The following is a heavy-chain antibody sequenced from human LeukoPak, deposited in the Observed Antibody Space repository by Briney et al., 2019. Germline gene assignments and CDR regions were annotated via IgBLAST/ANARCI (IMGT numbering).Heavy chain of an antibody. CDR2: IIPIFGTA. CDR3: ARTNYYDSSGYQGAGTYYYGMDV. V-gene: IGHV1-69*06. D-gene: IGHD3-22*01. CDR1: GGTFSSYG. Sequence: SVSLSCKASGGTFSSYGISWVRRAPGQGLEWMGRIIPIFGTANYAQKFQGRVTITADKLRSTAYMEVSSLRREDTAVYYCARTNYYDSSGYQGAGTYYYGMDVWGKGTSFTVSS. J-gene: IGHJ6*04.